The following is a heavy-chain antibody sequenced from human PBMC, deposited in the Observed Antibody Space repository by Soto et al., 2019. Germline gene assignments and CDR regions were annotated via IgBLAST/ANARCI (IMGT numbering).Heavy chain of an antibody. CDR3: ARETCSGGSCYSGYGDPQV. CDR1: GGTFTSYA. J-gene: IGHJ4*02. Sequence: SVKVSCKASGGTFTSYAISWVRQAPGQGLEWMGGIIPIFGTANYAQKFQGRVTITADESTSTAYMELSSLRSEDTAVYYCARETCSGGSCYSGYGDPQVWGQGTLVTVSS. D-gene: IGHD2-15*01. CDR2: IIPIFGTA. V-gene: IGHV1-69*13.